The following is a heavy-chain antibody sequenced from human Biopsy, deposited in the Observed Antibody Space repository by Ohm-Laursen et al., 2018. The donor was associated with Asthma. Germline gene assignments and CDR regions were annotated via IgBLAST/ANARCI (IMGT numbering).Heavy chain of an antibody. Sequence: GASVKVSCKAPGGTFSNSAISWVRQAPGQGLEWLGGIMTVFGTTNYVQKIQGRVTITADESTSTAYMELTSLRSEDTAIYYCARCQVGYSSGWSLLLKKIYYSGMDVWGQGTAVTVSS. D-gene: IGHD6-19*01. V-gene: IGHV1-69*13. CDR2: IMTVFGTT. CDR1: GGTFSNSA. J-gene: IGHJ6*02. CDR3: ARCQVGYSSGWSLLLKKIYYSGMDV.